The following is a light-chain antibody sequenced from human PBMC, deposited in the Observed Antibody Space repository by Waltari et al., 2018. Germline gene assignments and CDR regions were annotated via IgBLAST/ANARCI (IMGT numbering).Light chain of an antibody. Sequence: EIVLTQSPGTLSLSPGERVTLSCRASQSIGTFLAWYQQKPGQPPRLLIYGASIRAAGIPDRVSGSGSGTGFSLTISRLEPEDFAVYYCQHYVRLPVTFGQGTKVQIK. V-gene: IGKV3-20*01. CDR3: QHYVRLPVT. CDR1: QSIGTF. J-gene: IGKJ1*01. CDR2: GAS.